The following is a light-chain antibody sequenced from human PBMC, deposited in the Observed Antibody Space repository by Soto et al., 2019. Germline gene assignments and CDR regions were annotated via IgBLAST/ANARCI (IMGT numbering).Light chain of an antibody. CDR2: GAS. CDR3: QQYGSPRWT. V-gene: IGKV3-20*01. CDR1: QSVSSSY. J-gene: IGKJ1*01. Sequence: EIVLTQSPGTLSLSPGERATLSCRASQSVSSSYLAWYQQKPGQAPRLLIYGASSRATGIPDRFSGSVSGTDFTLTISRLEPEDFAVYYCQQYGSPRWTFGQGTKVEIK.